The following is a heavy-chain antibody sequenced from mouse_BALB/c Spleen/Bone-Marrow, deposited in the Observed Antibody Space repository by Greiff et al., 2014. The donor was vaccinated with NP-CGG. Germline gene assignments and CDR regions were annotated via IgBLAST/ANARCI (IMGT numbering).Heavy chain of an antibody. V-gene: IGHV14-3*02. CDR2: IDPANGNT. J-gene: IGHJ2*01. D-gene: IGHD2-14*01. Sequence: VQLQQSGAELVKPGASVKLSCTASGFNIKDTYMHWVKQRPEQGLEWIGRIDPANGNTKYDPKFQGKATITADTSSNTAYLQLXXXXSEXTAVYYCARYRLGTYFDYWGQGTTLTVSS. CDR1: GFNIKDTY. CDR3: ARYRLGTYFDY.